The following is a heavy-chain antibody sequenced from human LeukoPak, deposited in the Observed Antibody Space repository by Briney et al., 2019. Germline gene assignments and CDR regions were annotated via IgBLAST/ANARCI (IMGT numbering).Heavy chain of an antibody. CDR2: ISSSGSTI. J-gene: IGHJ4*02. V-gene: IGHV3-48*03. D-gene: IGHD6-19*01. CDR1: GFTFSSYE. Sequence: PPGGSLRLSCAASGFTFSSYEMNWVRQAPGKGLEWVSYISSSGSTIYYADSVKGRFTISRDNAKNSLYLQMNSLRAEDTAVYYCARGERIAVGEAIDYWGQGTLVTVSS. CDR3: ARGERIAVGEAIDY.